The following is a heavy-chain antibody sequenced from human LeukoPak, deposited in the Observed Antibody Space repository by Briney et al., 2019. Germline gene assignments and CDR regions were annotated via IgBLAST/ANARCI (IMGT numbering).Heavy chain of an antibody. CDR2: ISGSGGST. CDR3: AKAPASTVSKQIFDY. CDR1: GFTFSSHA. D-gene: IGHD4-17*01. J-gene: IGHJ4*02. V-gene: IGHV3-23*01. Sequence: GGSLRLSCAASGFTFSSHAMSWVRQAPGKGLEWVSAISGSGGSTYYADSVKGRFTISRDNSKNTLYLQMNSLRAEDTAVYYCAKAPASTVSKQIFDYWGQGTLVTVSS.